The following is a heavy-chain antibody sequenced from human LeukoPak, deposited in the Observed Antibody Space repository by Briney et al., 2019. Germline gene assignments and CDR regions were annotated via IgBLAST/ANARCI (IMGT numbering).Heavy chain of an antibody. J-gene: IGHJ5*02. CDR3: ARGINWFDP. Sequence: PGGSLRLSCAASGFTFNNYGMHWVRQVPGKGLVWVSRINSDGSSTTYAESVKGRFTISRDNAKNTLYLQMNSLRAEDTAVYYCARGINWFDPWGQGTLVTVSS. V-gene: IGHV3-74*01. CDR1: GFTFNNYG. CDR2: INSDGSST.